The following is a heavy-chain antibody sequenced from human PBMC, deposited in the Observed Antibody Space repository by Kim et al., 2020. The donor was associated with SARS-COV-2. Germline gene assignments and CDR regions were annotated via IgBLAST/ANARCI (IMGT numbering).Heavy chain of an antibody. Sequence: GGSLRLSCAASGFTFGDYAMHWVRQGPGKGVEWVSSIDWHSGYILYAASVQGRFPNSRDNAKNSLFLQMNSLRPEDTALYYCVKVIIAAVGVLAATNTIYGMDVWGQGPTVTVS. CDR1: GFTFGDYA. D-gene: IGHD6-13*01. V-gene: IGHV3-9*01. CDR2: IDWHSGYI. J-gene: IGHJ6*02. CDR3: VKVIIAAVGVLAATNTIYGMDV.